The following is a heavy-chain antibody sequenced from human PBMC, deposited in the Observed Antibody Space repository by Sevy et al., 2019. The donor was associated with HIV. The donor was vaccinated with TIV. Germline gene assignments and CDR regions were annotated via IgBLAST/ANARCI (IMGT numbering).Heavy chain of an antibody. CDR3: AREGYDFWSGCVDV. Sequence: GGSLRLSCAASGFTFSSYSMNWVRQAPGKGLEWVSYISSSSTIYYADSVKGRFTISRDNAKNSLYLQMNSLRDEDTGVYNSAREGYDFWSGCVDVWGKGTTVTVSS. CDR1: GFTFSSYS. D-gene: IGHD3-3*01. V-gene: IGHV3-48*02. J-gene: IGHJ6*04. CDR2: ISSSSTI.